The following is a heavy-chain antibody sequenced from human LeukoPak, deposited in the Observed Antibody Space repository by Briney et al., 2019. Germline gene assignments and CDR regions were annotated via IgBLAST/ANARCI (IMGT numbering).Heavy chain of an antibody. Sequence: GGSLRLSCAASGFTVSGKYMTWVRQAPGEGLEWVSLIHSGGSTYYADSVKGRFTMSRDNSKNTLYLQMNSLRAEDTAVYYCANLGYSYGDYWGQGTLVTVSS. CDR2: IHSGGST. CDR1: GFTVSGKY. J-gene: IGHJ4*02. V-gene: IGHV3-66*01. D-gene: IGHD5-18*01. CDR3: ANLGYSYGDY.